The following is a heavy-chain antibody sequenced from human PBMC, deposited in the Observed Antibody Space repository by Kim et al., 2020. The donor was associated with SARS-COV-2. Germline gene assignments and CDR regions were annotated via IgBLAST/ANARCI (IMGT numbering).Heavy chain of an antibody. D-gene: IGHD1-26*01. Sequence: SVKVSCKASGATFSSYAISWVRQAPGQGLEWMGGIIPIFGTANYAQKFQGRVTITADESTSTAYMELSSLRSEDTAVYYCARDSLMYSGSYDEFDYWGQGTLVTVSS. CDR2: IIPIFGTA. J-gene: IGHJ4*02. CDR1: GATFSSYA. V-gene: IGHV1-69*13. CDR3: ARDSLMYSGSYDEFDY.